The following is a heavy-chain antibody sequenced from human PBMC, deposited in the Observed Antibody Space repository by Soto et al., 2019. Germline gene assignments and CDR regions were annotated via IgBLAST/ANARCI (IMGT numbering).Heavy chain of an antibody. CDR2: IFYTGRT. D-gene: IGHD2-21*02. V-gene: IGHV4-39*01. CDR1: DGSISTSSYY. CDR3: ARSIVVVTALDY. J-gene: IGHJ4*02. Sequence: PSETLSLTCTVSDGSISTSSYYWGWIRQSPGKGPEWIGTIFYTGRTYYNPSLESRVTLSVDTSKNQFSLHLTSVTAADTAVYYCARSIVVVTALDYWGQGTLVTVSS.